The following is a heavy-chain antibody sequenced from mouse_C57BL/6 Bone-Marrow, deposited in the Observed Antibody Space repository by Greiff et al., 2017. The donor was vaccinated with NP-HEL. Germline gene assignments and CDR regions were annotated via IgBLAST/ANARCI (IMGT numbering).Heavy chain of an antibody. J-gene: IGHJ1*03. V-gene: IGHV1-82*01. CDR1: GYAFSSSW. CDR2: IYPGDGDT. Sequence: QVQLQQSGPELVKPGASVKISCKASGYAFSSSWMNWVKQRPGKGLEWIGRIYPGDGDTNYNGKFKGKATLTADKSSSTAYMQLSSLTSEDSAVYFCARRGSSYCWYFDVWGTGTTVTVCS. CDR3: ARRGSSYCWYFDV. D-gene: IGHD1-1*01.